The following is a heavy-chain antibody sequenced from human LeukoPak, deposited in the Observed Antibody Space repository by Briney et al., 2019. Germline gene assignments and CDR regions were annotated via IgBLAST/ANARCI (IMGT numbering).Heavy chain of an antibody. CDR3: ARDRSGSSTFDY. Sequence: AVKVSCKASGGTFSSYAISWVRQAPGQGLEWMGRIIPIFGIANYAQKFQGRVTITADKSTSTAYMELSSLRSEDTAVYYCARDRSGSSTFDYWGQGTLVTVSS. V-gene: IGHV1-69*04. CDR2: IIPIFGIA. D-gene: IGHD1-26*01. J-gene: IGHJ4*02. CDR1: GGTFSSYA.